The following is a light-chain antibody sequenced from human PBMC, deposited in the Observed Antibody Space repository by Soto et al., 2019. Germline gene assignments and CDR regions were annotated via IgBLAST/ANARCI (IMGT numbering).Light chain of an antibody. Sequence: QSALTRPPSVSGSPGQSVTIHCTGSSSDVGSFSRVSWYQQPPGTAPKLIIYEVSYRPSEVPDRFSGSKSGNTASLTTSGLLAEDEADYYCSSYTTSNTYVFGTGTKVTVL. J-gene: IGLJ1*01. CDR1: SSDVGSFSR. CDR3: SSYTTSNTYV. V-gene: IGLV2-18*03. CDR2: EVS.